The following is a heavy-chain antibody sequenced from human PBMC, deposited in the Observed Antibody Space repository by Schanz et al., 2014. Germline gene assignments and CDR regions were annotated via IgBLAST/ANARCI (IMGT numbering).Heavy chain of an antibody. CDR2: ISSGGTTT. J-gene: IGHJ4*02. CDR3: ARGGSGSHYRLDY. V-gene: IGHV3-11*04. D-gene: IGHD1-26*01. Sequence: VQLVESGGGLVQPGGSLRLSCAASGFPFSDYFMAWIRQAPGKGPEYVSYISSGGTTTYHSDSVKGRFTISRDSAENSLYLQMNSLRAEDTGLYFCARGGSGSHYRLDYWGQGTLXTVSS. CDR1: GFPFSDYF.